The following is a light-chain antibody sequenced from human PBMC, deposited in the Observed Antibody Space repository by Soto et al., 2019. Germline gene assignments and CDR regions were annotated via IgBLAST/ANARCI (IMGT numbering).Light chain of an antibody. V-gene: IGLV2-14*01. CDR1: SSDIGAYNY. Sequence: QSVLTQPASVSGSPGQSITISCTGSSSDIGAYNYVSWFQQYPGKAPKLIISEVSNRPSGVSNRFSGSKSGNTASLTISGLQAEDEADYYCSSYTSSSTYVVGTGTKV. CDR3: SSYTSSSTYV. J-gene: IGLJ1*01. CDR2: EVS.